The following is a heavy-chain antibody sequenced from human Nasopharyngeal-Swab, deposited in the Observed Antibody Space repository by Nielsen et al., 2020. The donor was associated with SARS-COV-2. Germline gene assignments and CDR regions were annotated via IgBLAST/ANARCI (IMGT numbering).Heavy chain of an antibody. CDR3: ARGRGGSYFSYFEY. CDR1: GFTFSSYA. J-gene: IGHJ4*02. Sequence: GSLKISCAASGFTFSSYAMHWVRQAPGKGLEWVAVISYDGSNKYYVDSVKGRFTISRDNSKNTLSLQMNSLRAEDTAVYYCARGRGGSYFSYFEYWGQGTLVTVSS. D-gene: IGHD1-26*01. V-gene: IGHV3-30-3*01. CDR2: ISYDGSNK.